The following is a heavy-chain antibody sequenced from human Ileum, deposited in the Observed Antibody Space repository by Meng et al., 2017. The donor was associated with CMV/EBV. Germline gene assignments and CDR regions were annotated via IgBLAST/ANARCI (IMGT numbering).Heavy chain of an antibody. Sequence: GGPLRSSCAAPGLTINYYWMGGAGEAPGKGREWVATINEVEIEKHYVNSVKGRITISRDNAKNSLHLQMNSLRVEDTAVYYCARDKSGAMDVWGQGTPVTVSS. CDR2: INEVEIEK. J-gene: IGHJ6*02. CDR3: ARDKSGAMDV. CDR1: GLTINYYW. V-gene: IGHV3-7*01.